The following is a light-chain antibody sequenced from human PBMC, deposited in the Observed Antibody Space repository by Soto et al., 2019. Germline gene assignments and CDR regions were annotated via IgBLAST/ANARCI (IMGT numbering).Light chain of an antibody. V-gene: IGKV3-15*01. J-gene: IGKJ1*01. CDR1: QSISGA. CDR2: GAS. Sequence: EIVMTQSPATLSVSLGERATLSCRASQSISGALAWYQQKPGQAPRLLIYGASTRATSFPARFSGSGSGTDLTITISSLQSEDCEVYYGQQYNNWPWTFGQGTKVDIK. CDR3: QQYNNWPWT.